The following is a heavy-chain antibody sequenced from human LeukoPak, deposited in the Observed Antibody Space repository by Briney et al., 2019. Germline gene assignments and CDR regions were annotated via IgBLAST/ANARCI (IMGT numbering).Heavy chain of an antibody. Sequence: SVKVSCKASGYTFTSYGINWMRQAPGHGLEWMGGIIPIFDTTNYAQKFQGGVTITADESTTTAYMELSSLRSEDTAMYYCARGGDAGVWYYYCDFWGQGTQVTVSS. CDR2: IIPIFDTT. D-gene: IGHD6-19*01. V-gene: IGHV1-69*13. J-gene: IGHJ4*02. CDR3: ARGGDAGVWYYYCDF. CDR1: GYTFTSYG.